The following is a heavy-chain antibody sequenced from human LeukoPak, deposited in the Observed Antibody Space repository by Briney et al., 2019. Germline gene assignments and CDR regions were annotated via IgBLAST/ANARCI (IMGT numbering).Heavy chain of an antibody. CDR1: GFTFSSYG. J-gene: IGHJ4*02. Sequence: PGGSLRLSCAASGFTFSSYGMSWFRQAPGKGLEWLSAISGSGDSTYYADSVQGRFTISRDNSKNTLYLQMSSLRAEDTAVYYCANSPKSDYWGQGTLVTVSS. CDR2: ISGSGDST. V-gene: IGHV3-23*01. CDR3: ANSPKSDY.